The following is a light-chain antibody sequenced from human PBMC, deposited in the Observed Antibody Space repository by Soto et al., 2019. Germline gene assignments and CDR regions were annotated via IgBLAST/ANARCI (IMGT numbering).Light chain of an antibody. CDR1: QGISSS. CDR2: DAS. J-gene: IGKJ2*01. CDR3: QQYNSYLYT. Sequence: DIQMTQSPSSLSTSIGDRVTITCRASQGISSSLAWYQQKPGKAPSLLIYDASTLQSGVPSRFSGSGSGTDFTLTISSLQPEDVATYYCQQYNSYLYTFGQGTKVDIK. V-gene: IGKV1-27*01.